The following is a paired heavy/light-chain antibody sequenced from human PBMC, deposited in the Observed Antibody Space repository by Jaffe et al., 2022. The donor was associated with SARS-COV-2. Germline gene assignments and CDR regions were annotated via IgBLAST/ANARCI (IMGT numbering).Light chain of an antibody. Sequence: VMTQSPLSLPVTLGEPASISCRSSLSLLHRNGFDYMDWYLRKPGQSPQLLIYKGTFRASGVPDRFSGSGSDTEFTLRIDRVEAEDVGVYYCMQVLPGFPFIFGQGTRLEIK. CDR2: KGT. V-gene: IGKV2-28*01. CDR1: LSLLHRNGFDY. J-gene: IGKJ5*01. CDR3: MQVLPGFPFI.
Heavy chain of an antibody. CDR1: DVSVSSASVSFY. D-gene: IGHD3-16*02. Sequence: QVLLQESGPVLVKPSQTLSLTCSVSDVSVSSASVSFYWIWVRQPAGKGLECIGRYSIYGESNDNPSLRGRATISMGRSKNQVSLELHSMTAADTAIYYCGRINSRPTVGGADPSYRGVDVWGQGTTVIVSS. J-gene: IGHJ6*02. CDR3: GRINSRPTVGGADPSYRGVDV. V-gene: IGHV4-61*02. CDR2: YSIYGES.